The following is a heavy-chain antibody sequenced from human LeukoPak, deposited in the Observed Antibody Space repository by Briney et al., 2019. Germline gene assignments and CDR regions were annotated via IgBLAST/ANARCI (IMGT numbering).Heavy chain of an antibody. CDR1: GFTFSSYA. V-gene: IGHV3-30-3*01. D-gene: IGHD3-22*01. CDR2: ISYDGSNK. J-gene: IGHJ4*02. CDR3: ATEPSTRSSTYYYDTVEDY. Sequence: GGSLRLSCAASGFTFSSYAMHWVRQAPGKGLEWVAVISYDGSNKYYADSVKGRFTISRDNSKHTLYLQMNSLRAEDTAVYYCATEPSTRSSTYYYDTVEDYWGQGTLVTVSS.